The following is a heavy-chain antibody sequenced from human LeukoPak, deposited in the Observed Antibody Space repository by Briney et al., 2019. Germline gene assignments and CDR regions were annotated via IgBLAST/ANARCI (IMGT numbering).Heavy chain of an antibody. D-gene: IGHD6-19*01. Sequence: GGSLRLSCAASGFTFGSYAMTWVRQAPGKGLEWVSVITGSESSTYYADSVRGRFTISRDNPKNTLYLQMNSLRADDTAVYYCAKHRGSGVAGTGGVESWGQGTLVTVSS. CDR3: AKHRGSGVAGTGGVES. J-gene: IGHJ4*02. CDR1: GFTFGSYA. CDR2: ITGSESST. V-gene: IGHV3-23*01.